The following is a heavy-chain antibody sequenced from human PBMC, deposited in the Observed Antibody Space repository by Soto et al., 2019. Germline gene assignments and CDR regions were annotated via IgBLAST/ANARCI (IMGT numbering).Heavy chain of an antibody. J-gene: IGHJ4*02. CDR3: AKGDKGYNWNYFDS. D-gene: IGHD1-20*01. CDR1: GFSFSGYA. Sequence: GGSLRLSCAASGFSFSGYALSWLRQAPGKGLEWVSSVSGSGATTFYADSVKGRFTISRDNSENTLSLQMNSLRAEDTAVYYCAKGDKGYNWNYFDSWGQGTQVTVSS. V-gene: IGHV3-23*01. CDR2: VSGSGATT.